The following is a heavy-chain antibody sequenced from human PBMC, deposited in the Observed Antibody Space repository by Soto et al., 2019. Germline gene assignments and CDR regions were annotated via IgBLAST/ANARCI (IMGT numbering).Heavy chain of an antibody. CDR1: GYTFTSYG. CDR2: ISAYNGNT. J-gene: IGHJ5*02. Sequence: ASAKVSCKASGYTFTSYGISWLRKAPGQGLEWMGWISAYNGNTNYAQKLQGRVTMTTDTCTSTDYMELRRLRSDDTAVYYCARVGGLLFDTWGQGTLATASS. CDR3: ARVGGLLFDT. D-gene: IGHD2-15*01. V-gene: IGHV1-18*04.